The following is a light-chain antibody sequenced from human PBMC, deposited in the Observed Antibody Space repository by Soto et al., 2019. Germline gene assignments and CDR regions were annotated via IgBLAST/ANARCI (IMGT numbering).Light chain of an antibody. CDR1: QSVSSSY. J-gene: IGKJ2*01. CDR3: QQYGSSPYT. V-gene: IGKV3-20*01. Sequence: EIVLTQSPGTLSLSPGERATLSCRASQSVSSSYLAWYQQKPGQAPRLLIYGASSRATGIPDRFSGSGSGTEFTLTISRLEPEDVAVYYCQQYGSSPYTFGKVTKMEIK. CDR2: GAS.